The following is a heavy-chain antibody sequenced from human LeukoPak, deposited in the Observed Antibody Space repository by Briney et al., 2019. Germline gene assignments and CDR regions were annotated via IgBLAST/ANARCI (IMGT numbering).Heavy chain of an antibody. CDR1: GGSFSGYY. J-gene: IGHJ3*02. CDR2: INHSGST. V-gene: IGHV4-34*01. D-gene: IGHD3-22*01. CDR3: ARDSLLGTYYYDSSGYYFWDRGAFDI. Sequence: SETLSLTCAVYGGSFSGYYWSWIRQPPGKGLEWIGEINHSGSTNYNPSLKSRVTISVDTSKNQFSLKLSSVTAADTAVYYCARDSLLGTYYYDSSGYYFWDRGAFDIWGQGTMVTVSS.